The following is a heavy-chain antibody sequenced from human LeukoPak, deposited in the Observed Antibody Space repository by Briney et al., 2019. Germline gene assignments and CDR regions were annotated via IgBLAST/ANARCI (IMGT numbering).Heavy chain of an antibody. D-gene: IGHD1-1*01. J-gene: IGHJ4*02. CDR1: GYSISSGYY. Sequence: SETLSLTCTVSGYSISSGYYWGWIRPPPGKGLEWIGSIYHSGSTYYNPSLKSRVTISVDTSKNQFSLKLSSVTAADTAVYYCARLVGGTYFDYWGQGTLVTVSS. CDR3: ARLVGGTYFDY. V-gene: IGHV4-38-2*02. CDR2: IYHSGST.